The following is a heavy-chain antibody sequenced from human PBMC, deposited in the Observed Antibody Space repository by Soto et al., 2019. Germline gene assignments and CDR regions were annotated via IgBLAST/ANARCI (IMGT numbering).Heavy chain of an antibody. V-gene: IGHV1-18*01. CDR1: GYTFTRYG. D-gene: IGHD6-13*01. J-gene: IGHJ4*02. Sequence: QVQLVQSGAEVKKPGASVKVSCKASGYTFTRYGITWVRQAPGQGLEWMGWISTYNGNTNYAQRVQGRVTMTTYTPTSTAYMELGSLRSDDTAVYYCARTDSRPQDFDYWGQGTLVTVSS. CDR2: ISTYNGNT. CDR3: ARTDSRPQDFDY.